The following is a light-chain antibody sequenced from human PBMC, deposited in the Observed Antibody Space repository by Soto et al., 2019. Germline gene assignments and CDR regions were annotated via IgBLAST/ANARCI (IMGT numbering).Light chain of an antibody. V-gene: IGKV3-15*01. CDR1: QSVSSS. Sequence: EIVMTQSPATLSVSPGERATLSCRASQSVSSSLAWYQQKPGQAPRLLIYDASTRATGIPARFSGSGSGTEFTLAISSLQSEDFAVYYCQQYNSWPYTFGQLTKLEIK. J-gene: IGKJ2*01. CDR3: QQYNSWPYT. CDR2: DAS.